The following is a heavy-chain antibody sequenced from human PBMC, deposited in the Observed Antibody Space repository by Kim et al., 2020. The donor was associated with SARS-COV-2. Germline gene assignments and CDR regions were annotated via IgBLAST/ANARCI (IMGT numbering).Heavy chain of an antibody. V-gene: IGHV3-30*18. D-gene: IGHD3-10*01. CDR3: AKEARITMVRGSPNYFDY. J-gene: IGHJ4*02. Sequence: GGSLRLSCAASGFTFSSYGMHWVRRAPGKGLEWVAVISYDGSNKYYADSVKGRFTISRDNSKNTLYLQMNSLRAEDTAVYYCAKEARITMVRGSPNYFDYWGQGTLVTVSP. CDR1: GFTFSSYG. CDR2: ISYDGSNK.